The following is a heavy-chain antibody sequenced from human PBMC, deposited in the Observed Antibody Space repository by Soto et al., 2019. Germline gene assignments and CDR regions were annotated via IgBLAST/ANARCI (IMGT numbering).Heavy chain of an antibody. Sequence: QITLKESGPTLVKPTQTLTLTCTFSGFSLSTSEVGVGWIRQPPGKALEWLALIYWNDDKRYSPSLKSRLTISKDTSTNQVVLTMTNMDPVDTATYYCAHTIPDKSLRDYFDYWGQGTLVTVSS. V-gene: IGHV2-5*01. J-gene: IGHJ4*02. CDR3: AHTIPDKSLRDYFDY. CDR1: GFSLSTSEVG. D-gene: IGHD2-2*02. CDR2: IYWNDDK.